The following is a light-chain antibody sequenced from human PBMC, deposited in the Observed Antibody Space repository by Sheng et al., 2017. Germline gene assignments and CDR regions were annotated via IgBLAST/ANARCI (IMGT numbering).Light chain of an antibody. V-gene: IGKV2-28*01. CDR2: LGS. J-gene: IGKJ5*01. CDR3: MQSLRTPIT. CDR1: QSLLHSNGKNY. Sequence: DIVVTQSPLSLPVTPGEPASISCRASQSLLHSNGKNYLDWYLQKPGQSPQLLIYLGSLRASGVPDRFSGSGSGTDFTLTITRVEAEDVGVYYCMQSLRTPITFGQGTRLEIK.